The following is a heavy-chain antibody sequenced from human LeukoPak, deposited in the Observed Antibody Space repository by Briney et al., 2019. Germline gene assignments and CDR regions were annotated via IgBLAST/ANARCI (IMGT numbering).Heavy chain of an antibody. D-gene: IGHD2-21*01. V-gene: IGHV3-48*04. CDR3: ARDRIVVDY. CDR2: ISSSGSTI. Sequence: GGSLRLSCAASGFTFSSYGMHWVRQAPGKGLEWVSYISSSGSTIYYADSVKGRFTISRVNAENSLYLQMHSLRAEDTAVYYCARDRIVVDYWGQGTLVTVSS. J-gene: IGHJ4*02. CDR1: GFTFSSYG.